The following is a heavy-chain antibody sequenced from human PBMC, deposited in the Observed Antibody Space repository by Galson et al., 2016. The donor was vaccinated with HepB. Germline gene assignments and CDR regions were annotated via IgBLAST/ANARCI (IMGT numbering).Heavy chain of an antibody. D-gene: IGHD2-15*01. CDR1: GFTFTTFG. CDR2: ISYDGSTK. J-gene: IGHJ4*02. Sequence: SLRLSCAASGFTFTTFGMHWVRQPLGKGLEWVALISYDGSTKYYSDSVKGRFTISRDNFKNTLFIQMHSLRAEDTAVYYCARGGRGGSCVDYWGQGTLVTVSS. CDR3: ARGGRGGSCVDY. V-gene: IGHV3-33*01.